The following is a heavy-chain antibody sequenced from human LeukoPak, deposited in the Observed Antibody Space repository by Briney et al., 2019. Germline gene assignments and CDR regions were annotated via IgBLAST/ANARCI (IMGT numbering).Heavy chain of an antibody. Sequence: ASVKVSCKASGYTFTGYYMHWVRQAPGQGLEWMGIINPSGGSTSYAQKFQGRVTMTRDMSTSTVYMELSSLRSEDTAVYYCARGGYDSSGYFLLDYWGQGTLVTVSS. V-gene: IGHV1-46*01. CDR3: ARGGYDSSGYFLLDY. J-gene: IGHJ4*02. CDR1: GYTFTGYY. D-gene: IGHD3-22*01. CDR2: INPSGGST.